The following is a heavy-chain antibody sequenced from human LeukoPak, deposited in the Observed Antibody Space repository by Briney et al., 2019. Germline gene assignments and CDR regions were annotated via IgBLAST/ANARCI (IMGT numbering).Heavy chain of an antibody. J-gene: IGHJ3*02. CDR2: IYPGDSDT. CDR1: GYSFTSYW. V-gene: IGHV5-51*01. D-gene: IGHD5-24*01. CDR3: ARLVRDGYNYGAFDI. Sequence: GESLQISCKGSGYSFTSYWIGWVRQMPGKGLEWMGIIYPGDSDTRYSPSFQGQVTISADKSISTAYLQWSSLKASDTAMYYCARLVRDGYNYGAFDIWGQGTMVTVSS.